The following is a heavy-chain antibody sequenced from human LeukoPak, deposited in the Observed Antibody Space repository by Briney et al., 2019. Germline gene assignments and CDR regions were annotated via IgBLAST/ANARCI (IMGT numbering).Heavy chain of an antibody. Sequence: SETLSLTCTVSGGSMFNYYWNWIRQPPGKGLEWVGYIYVNGITNYSPSLRSRGTISIATSKNQFSLRLTSVTAADRAIYYCARRAYYDSSGYHPTSGYFDLWGRGTLVSVS. D-gene: IGHD3-22*01. CDR2: IYVNGIT. J-gene: IGHJ2*01. CDR1: GGSMFNYY. CDR3: ARRAYYDSSGYHPTSGYFDL. V-gene: IGHV4-4*08.